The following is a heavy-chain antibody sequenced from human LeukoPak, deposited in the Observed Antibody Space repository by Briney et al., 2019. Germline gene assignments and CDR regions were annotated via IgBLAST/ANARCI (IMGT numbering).Heavy chain of an antibody. D-gene: IGHD3-22*01. CDR1: VFTFSTYN. V-gene: IGHV3-21*01. J-gene: IGHJ4*02. CDR2: ITSSSRYT. Sequence: GGSLRLSCAASVFTFSTYNMNWVRQAPGKGLEWVSSITSSSRYTFYADSVKGRFTISRDNAKNSLYLQMNSLRAEDTAVYYCARDLVHDSSGYYYWGQGTLVTVSS. CDR3: ARDLVHDSSGYYY.